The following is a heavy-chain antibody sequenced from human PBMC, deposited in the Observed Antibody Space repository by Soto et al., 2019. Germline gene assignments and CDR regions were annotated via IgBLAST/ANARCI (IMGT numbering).Heavy chain of an antibody. CDR3: ARSITMISRNAFDI. D-gene: IGHD3-22*01. CDR1: GYTFTSYG. V-gene: IGHV1-18*01. J-gene: IGHJ3*02. Sequence: ASVKVSCKASGYTFTSYGISWVRQAPGQGLEWMGWISAYNGNTNYAQKLQGRVTMTTDTSTSTAYMELRSLRSDDTAVYYCARSITMISRNAFDIWGQGTMVTVSS. CDR2: ISAYNGNT.